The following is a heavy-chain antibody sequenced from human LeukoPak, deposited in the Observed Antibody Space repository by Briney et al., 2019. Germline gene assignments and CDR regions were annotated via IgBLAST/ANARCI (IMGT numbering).Heavy chain of an antibody. CDR3: ARFALGTLDY. J-gene: IGHJ4*02. Sequence: ASQTLSLTCTVSGVSISSGSYYWRWLRQPAGKGLEWIGRIYTSGSTNYNPSLKSRVTISVDTSKNQFSLKLSSVTAADAAVYYCARFALGTLDYWGQGTLVTVSS. CDR2: IYTSGST. CDR1: GVSISSGSYY. V-gene: IGHV4-61*02. D-gene: IGHD3-10*01.